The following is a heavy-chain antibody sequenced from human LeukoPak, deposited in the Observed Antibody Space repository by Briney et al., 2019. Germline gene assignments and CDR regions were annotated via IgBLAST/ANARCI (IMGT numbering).Heavy chain of an antibody. J-gene: IGHJ3*02. D-gene: IGHD3-22*01. V-gene: IGHV5-51*01. CDR2: IYPGDSDT. CDR3: AGRRTRYYYDSSGYSAFDI. Sequence: GESLKISCKGSGYSFTSYWIGWVRQMPGKGLEWMGIIYPGDSDTRYSPSLQGHVTISADKAISTAYLQWSSLKASDTAMCYCAGRRTRYYYDSSGYSAFDIWGQGTMVTVSS. CDR1: GYSFTSYW.